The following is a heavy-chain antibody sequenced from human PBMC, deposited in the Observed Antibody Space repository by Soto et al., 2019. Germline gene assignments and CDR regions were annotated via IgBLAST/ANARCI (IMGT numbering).Heavy chain of an antibody. CDR1: GFTFSSCT. J-gene: IGHJ6*02. CDR3: SGCSGGACHRNYGMDV. Sequence: EVHLVESGGGLVKPGGSLRLSCAVSGFTFSSCTMNWGRQAPGKGLEWVSSISPSTSHIYYTDSVKGRFTISRDNAKNSLFLQMNSLRAEDTAVYYCSGCSGGACHRNYGMDVWGQGTTVTVSS. CDR2: ISPSTSHI. V-gene: IGHV3-21*01. D-gene: IGHD2-15*01.